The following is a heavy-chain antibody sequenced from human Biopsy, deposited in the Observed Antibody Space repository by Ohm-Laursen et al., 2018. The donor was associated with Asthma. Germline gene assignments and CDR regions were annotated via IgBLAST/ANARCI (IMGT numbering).Heavy chain of an antibody. D-gene: IGHD3-16*01. J-gene: IGHJ6*02. CDR1: GGNFRTYA. Sequence: SVKVSCKASGGNFRTYAFNWVRQAPGQGLEWMGGIIPMNGVPKVEQKFQGRVTITADESTSTAYMEMSSLRSEDTAVYYCTRVDAIMISGDFYFYSGFDLWGQGTTVRVSS. CDR2: IIPMNGVP. V-gene: IGHV1-69*10. CDR3: TRVDAIMISGDFYFYSGFDL.